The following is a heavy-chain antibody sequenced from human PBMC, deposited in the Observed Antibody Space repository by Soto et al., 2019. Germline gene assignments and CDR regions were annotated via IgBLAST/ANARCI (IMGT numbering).Heavy chain of an antibody. CDR2: MNPTSATT. Sequence: QVQLVQSGAEVKKPGASVKVSCKASGYTFTSYDINWVRQATGQGLEWMGWMNPTSATTGFAQKLQGRATMTRNTSICTAYIERSRLRAEDTAVYYCARKGVRGMDVWGQGTTVTVSS. CDR3: ARKGVRGMDV. V-gene: IGHV1-8*01. D-gene: IGHD3-16*01. CDR1: GYTFTSYD. J-gene: IGHJ6*02.